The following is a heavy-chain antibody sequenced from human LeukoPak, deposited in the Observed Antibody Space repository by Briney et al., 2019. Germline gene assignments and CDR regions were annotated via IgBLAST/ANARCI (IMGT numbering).Heavy chain of an antibody. J-gene: IGHJ5*02. V-gene: IGHV1-69*01. Sequence: SVKVSCKASGGTFSSYAISWVRQAPGQGLEWMGGIIPIFGTANYAQRFQGRVTITADESTSAAYMELSSLRSEDTAVYYCARDSAWSEDNWFDPWGQGTLVTVSS. CDR3: ARDSAWSEDNWFDP. CDR1: GGTFSSYA. CDR2: IIPIFGTA. D-gene: IGHD3-3*01.